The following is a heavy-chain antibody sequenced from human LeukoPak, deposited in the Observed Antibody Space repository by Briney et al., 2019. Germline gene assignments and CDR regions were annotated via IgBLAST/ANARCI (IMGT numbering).Heavy chain of an antibody. CDR2: IKADGSRI. J-gene: IGHJ4*02. D-gene: IGHD3-3*01. CDR1: GFTFSNYW. CDR3: ARWRGSQSEFEY. V-gene: IGHV3-7*01. Sequence: GGSLRLSCTAFGFTFSNYWMSWVRQPPGKGLEFVANIKADGSRIEYVDSVKGRFTTSRDNAKYSLYLHMISLRAEDTAVYYCARWRGSQSEFEYWGQGTLVTVAS.